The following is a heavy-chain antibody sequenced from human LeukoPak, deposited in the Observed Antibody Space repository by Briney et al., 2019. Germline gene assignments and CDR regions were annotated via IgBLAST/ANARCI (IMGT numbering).Heavy chain of an antibody. Sequence: EASVKVSCKASGFTFTSSAMQWVRQAPGQGLEWMGRIIPILGIANYAQKFQGRVTITADKSTSTAYMELSSLRSEDTAVYYCARAFPNAFDIWGQGTMVTVSS. CDR3: ARAFPNAFDI. CDR1: GFTFTSSA. J-gene: IGHJ3*02. V-gene: IGHV1-69*04. CDR2: IIPILGIA. D-gene: IGHD2/OR15-2a*01.